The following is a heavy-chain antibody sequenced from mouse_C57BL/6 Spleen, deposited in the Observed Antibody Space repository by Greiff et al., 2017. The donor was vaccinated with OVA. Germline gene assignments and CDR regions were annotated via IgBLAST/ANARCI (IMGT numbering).Heavy chain of an antibody. CDR2: IYPGSGNT. CDR3: ARLGYDPYYFDY. Sequence: VQLQQSGAELVRPGASVKLSCKASGYTFTDYYINWVKQRPGQGLEWIARIYPGSGNTYYNEKFKGKATLTAEKSSSTAYMQLSSLTSEDSAVYFCARLGYDPYYFDYWGQGTTLTVSS. V-gene: IGHV1-76*01. J-gene: IGHJ2*01. D-gene: IGHD2-3*01. CDR1: GYTFTDYY.